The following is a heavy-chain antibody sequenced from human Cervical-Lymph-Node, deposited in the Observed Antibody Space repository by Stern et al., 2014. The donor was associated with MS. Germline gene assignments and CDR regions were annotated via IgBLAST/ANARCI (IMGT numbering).Heavy chain of an antibody. CDR1: GFTFSNSG. Sequence: QVQLMQSGGGVVPPGRSLRLSCAASGFTFSNSGMHWVRQAPGRGLECADSVKGRFTISRDTSKNTLYLQMNSLRADDTAVYYCAKAPVVYSAPLDYWGQGTLVTVSS. D-gene: IGHD4-23*01. V-gene: IGHV3-30*18. CDR3: AKAPVVYSAPLDY. J-gene: IGHJ4*02.